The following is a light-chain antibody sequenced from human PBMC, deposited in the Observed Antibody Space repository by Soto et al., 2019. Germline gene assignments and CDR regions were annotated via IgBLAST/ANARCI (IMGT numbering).Light chain of an antibody. CDR3: QLYDGHSVYT. CDR1: QGISSY. Sequence: IQLTQSPSSLSASVGDRVTITCRASQGISSYLAWYQQKPGKAPKLLIYAASTLQSGVPSRFSGSGSGTDFTLTISSLQPEDFATYYCQLYDGHSVYTFCGGTNVDI. V-gene: IGKV1-9*01. J-gene: IGKJ4*01. CDR2: AAS.